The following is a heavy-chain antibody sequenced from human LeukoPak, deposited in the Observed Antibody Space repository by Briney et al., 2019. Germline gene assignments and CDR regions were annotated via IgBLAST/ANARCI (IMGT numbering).Heavy chain of an antibody. CDR1: GYTLTELS. J-gene: IGHJ4*02. CDR2: FDPEDGET. Sequence: GASVKVSCKVSGYTLTELSMHWVRQAPGKGLEWMGGFDPEDGETIYAQKFQGRVTMTEDTSTDTAYMELSSLRSEDTAVYYCATPSGFSYGLDYWGQGTLVTVSS. D-gene: IGHD5-18*01. CDR3: ATPSGFSYGLDY. V-gene: IGHV1-24*01.